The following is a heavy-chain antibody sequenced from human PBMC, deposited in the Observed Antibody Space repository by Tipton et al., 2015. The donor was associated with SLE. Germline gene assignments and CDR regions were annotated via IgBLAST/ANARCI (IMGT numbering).Heavy chain of an antibody. CDR1: GGSISSGDCY. Sequence: TLSLTCTVSGGSISSGDCYWSWIRQPPGKGLEWIGYIYYSGSTYYNPSLKSRVTISVDTSKNQFSLKLSSVTAADTAVYYCARRKLGATTYDAFDIWGQGTMVTVSS. J-gene: IGHJ3*02. CDR2: IYYSGST. D-gene: IGHD1-26*01. V-gene: IGHV4-30-4*01. CDR3: ARRKLGATTYDAFDI.